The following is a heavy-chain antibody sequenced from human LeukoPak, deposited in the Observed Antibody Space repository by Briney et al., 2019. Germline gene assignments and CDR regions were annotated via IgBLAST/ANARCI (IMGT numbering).Heavy chain of an antibody. J-gene: IGHJ3*02. D-gene: IGHD5-24*01. CDR1: GFTFSSYA. CDR2: ISGSGGST. V-gene: IGHV3-23*01. CDR3: AKSRVRGWLQFRDAFDI. Sequence: GGSLRLSCAASGFTFSSYAMSWVRQAPGKGLEWVSAISGSGGSTYYADSVKGRFTISRDNSKNTLYLQMNSLRAEDTAVYYCAKSRVRGWLQFRDAFDIWGQGTMVTVSS.